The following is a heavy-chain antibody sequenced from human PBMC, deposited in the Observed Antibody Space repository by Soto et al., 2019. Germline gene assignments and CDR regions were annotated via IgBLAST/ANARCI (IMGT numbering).Heavy chain of an antibody. CDR2: ISAYNGDT. V-gene: IGHV1-18*01. D-gene: IGHD2-15*01. CDR3: ARVRAELGYCSGGSCLPYYYGMDV. CDR1: GYTFTSYG. Sequence: QVQLVQSGAEVKKPGASVKVSCKASGYTFTSYGISWVRQAPGQGLGWMGWISAYNGDTEYAQKFQGRVTMTTDTHTSTVYMELRSLRSDDTAVYYCARVRAELGYCSGGSCLPYYYGMDVWGQGTTVTVSS. J-gene: IGHJ6*02.